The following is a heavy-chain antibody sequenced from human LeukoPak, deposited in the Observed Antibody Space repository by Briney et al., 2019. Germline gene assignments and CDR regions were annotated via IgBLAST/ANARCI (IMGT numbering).Heavy chain of an antibody. D-gene: IGHD3-22*01. J-gene: IGHJ5*02. V-gene: IGHV4-59*01. CDR3: ARTQDYYDSSGYYLDP. CDR1: GGSISSYY. CDR2: IYYSGST. Sequence: SQTLSLTCTVSGGSISSYYWSWIRQPPGKGLEWIGYIYYSGSTNYNPSLKSRVTISVDTSKYQFSLKLSSVTAADTAVYYCARTQDYYDSSGYYLDPWGQGTLVTVSS.